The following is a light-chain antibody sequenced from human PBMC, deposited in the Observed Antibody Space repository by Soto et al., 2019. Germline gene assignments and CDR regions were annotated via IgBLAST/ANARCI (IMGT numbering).Light chain of an antibody. CDR2: DAS. CDR1: QSVRYN. J-gene: IGKJ5*01. CDR3: QQRNNWPPIT. V-gene: IGKV3-11*01. Sequence: EVVLTQSPDTLSLSPGESATLSCRASQSVRYNVAWYQQRPGQAPRLLIYDASNRATGIPDRFSGSGSGTDFTLTISSLEPDDFGVYYCQQRNNWPPITFGQGTRLEIK.